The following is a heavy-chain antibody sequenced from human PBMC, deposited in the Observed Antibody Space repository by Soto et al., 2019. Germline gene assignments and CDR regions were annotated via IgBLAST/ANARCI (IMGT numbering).Heavy chain of an antibody. D-gene: IGHD6-6*01. CDR3: ASGSMAARPGNWFDP. J-gene: IGHJ5*02. Sequence: GGSLRLSCAASGFTFSSYSMNWVRQAPGKGLEWVSYISSSSSTIYYADSVKGRFTISRDNAKNSLYLQMNSLRAEDTAVYYCASGSMAARPGNWFDPWGQGTLVTVSS. CDR1: GFTFSSYS. CDR2: ISSSSSTI. V-gene: IGHV3-48*01.